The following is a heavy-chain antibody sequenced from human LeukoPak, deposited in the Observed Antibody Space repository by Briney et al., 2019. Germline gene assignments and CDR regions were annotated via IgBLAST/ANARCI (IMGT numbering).Heavy chain of an antibody. D-gene: IGHD3-22*01. Sequence: PGGSLRLSCGVSGFTISNYAMTWVRQAPGKGLEWGSTISLSGVSTYYADPVKGRFTISRDKSENRLYLQMNSLRAEDTAVYYCAKDSHDSSAYACDIWGQGTMVTVSS. V-gene: IGHV3-23*01. CDR1: GFTISNYA. CDR2: ISLSGVST. J-gene: IGHJ3*02. CDR3: AKDSHDSSAYACDI.